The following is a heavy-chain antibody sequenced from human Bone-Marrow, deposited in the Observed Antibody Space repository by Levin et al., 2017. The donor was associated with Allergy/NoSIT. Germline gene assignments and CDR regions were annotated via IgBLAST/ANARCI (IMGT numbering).Heavy chain of an antibody. Sequence: PSETLSLTCAASGFTFSDYLMQWVRQAPGKGLEWVSRINTDGSSTRYADSMKGRFTISRDNAKNTVYLEMNSLRAEDTAVYYCTGSSWYYFDYWGQGALVTVSS. CDR2: INTDGSST. J-gene: IGHJ4*02. V-gene: IGHV3-74*01. D-gene: IGHD6-13*01. CDR3: TGSSWYYFDY. CDR1: GFTFSDYL.